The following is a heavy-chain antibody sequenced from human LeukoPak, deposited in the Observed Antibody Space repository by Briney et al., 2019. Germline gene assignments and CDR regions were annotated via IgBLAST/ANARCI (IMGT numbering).Heavy chain of an antibody. D-gene: IGHD3-9*01. CDR3: TRGYDILTGLFDY. CDR1: GFTFGDYA. V-gene: IGHV3-49*04. J-gene: IGHJ4*02. CDR2: IRSKAYGGTT. Sequence: PGGSLRLSCTASGFTFGDYAMSWVRQAPGKGLEGVGLIRSKAYGGTTEYAASVKGRFTISRDDSKSIAYLQMNSLKTEDTAVYYCTRGYDILTGLFDYWGQGTLVTVSS.